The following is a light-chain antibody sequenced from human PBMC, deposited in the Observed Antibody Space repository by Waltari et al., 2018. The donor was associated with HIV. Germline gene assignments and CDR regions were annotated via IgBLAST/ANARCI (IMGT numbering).Light chain of an antibody. CDR1: HSIGNN. CDR2: SAS. CDR3: QHYNNWPYT. Sequence: EIVMTQSPATVSLSPGEGATLSCRASHSIGNNLAWHQQRPGQAPRLLIYSASTRATGIPARFSGSGSGTQFTLTIDSLQSEDFAIYYCQHYNNWPYTFGQGTRLEVK. V-gene: IGKV3-15*01. J-gene: IGKJ2*01.